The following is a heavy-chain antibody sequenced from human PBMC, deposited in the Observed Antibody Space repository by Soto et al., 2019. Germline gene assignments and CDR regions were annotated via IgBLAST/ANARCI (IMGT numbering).Heavy chain of an antibody. CDR3: AGVRTMGMGMIFLDY. Sequence: HPGGSLRLSCAASGFTFSSYAMHWVRQAPGKGLEWVAVISYDGSNKYYADSVKGRFTISRDNSNNTLYLQMNSLRAEDTAVYYCAGVRTMGMGMIFLDYWGQGTLVTVSS. D-gene: IGHD3-22*01. CDR1: GFTFSSYA. J-gene: IGHJ4*02. V-gene: IGHV3-30-3*01. CDR2: ISYDGSNK.